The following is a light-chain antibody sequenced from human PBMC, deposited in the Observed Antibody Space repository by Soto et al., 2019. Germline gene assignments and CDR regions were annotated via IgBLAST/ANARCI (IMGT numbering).Light chain of an antibody. CDR2: EVS. CDR1: SSDVGSYNR. CDR3: SSYGGTKHFV. J-gene: IGLJ1*01. V-gene: IGLV2-18*02. Sequence: QSVLTQPPSVSGSPGQSVTISCTGTSSDVGSYNRASWYQQPPGTAPKLMIYEVSNRPSGVPDRFSGSKSGNTASLTISGLQAEDEADYYCSSYGGTKHFVFGTGTKVTVL.